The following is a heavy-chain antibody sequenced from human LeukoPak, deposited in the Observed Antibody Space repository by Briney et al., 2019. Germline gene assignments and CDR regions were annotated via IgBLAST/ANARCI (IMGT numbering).Heavy chain of an antibody. CDR1: GLTSGSFP. CDR2: ISYDGSNK. J-gene: IGHJ6*02. V-gene: IGHV3-30*04. CDR3: ARDTRFSGSYSYYYYGMDV. Sequence: GGSLRPSWPVSGLTSGSFPMHGVRQVPGKGLEWVAVISYDGSNKYYADSVKGRFTTSRDNSKNTLYLQMDSLRPEDTAVYYCARDTRFSGSYSYYYYGMDVWGQGTTVTVSS. D-gene: IGHD1-26*01.